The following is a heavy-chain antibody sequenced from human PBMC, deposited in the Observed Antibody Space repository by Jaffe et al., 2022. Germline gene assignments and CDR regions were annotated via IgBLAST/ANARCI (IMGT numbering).Heavy chain of an antibody. CDR2: IIPIFGTA. V-gene: IGHV1-69*01. CDR3: ARDNLRGYSGYEELSYYYYYMDV. Sequence: QVQLVQSGAEVKKPGSSVKVSCKASGGTFSSYAISWVRQAPGQGLEWMGGIIPIFGTANYAQKFQGRVTITADESTSTAYMELSSLRSEDTAVYYCARDNLRGYSGYEELSYYYYYMDVWGKGTTVTVSS. CDR1: GGTFSSYA. J-gene: IGHJ6*03. D-gene: IGHD5-12*01.